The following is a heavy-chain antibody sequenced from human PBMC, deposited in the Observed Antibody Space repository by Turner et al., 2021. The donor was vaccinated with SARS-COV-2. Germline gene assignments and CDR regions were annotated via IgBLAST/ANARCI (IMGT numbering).Heavy chain of an antibody. V-gene: IGHV3-21*01. Sequence: EVQLVASGGGLVKPGGSQRLSCAASGFPFSRHSMNWVRQAPGKGLEWVSSISSSSNYIYYADSVKGRFTISRDNAKNSLFLQMNSLRAEDTAVYYCARARWDYYDSSGYYPDAFDIWGQGTMVTVSS. J-gene: IGHJ3*02. CDR3: ARARWDYYDSSGYYPDAFDI. D-gene: IGHD3-22*01. CDR2: ISSSSNYI. CDR1: GFPFSRHS.